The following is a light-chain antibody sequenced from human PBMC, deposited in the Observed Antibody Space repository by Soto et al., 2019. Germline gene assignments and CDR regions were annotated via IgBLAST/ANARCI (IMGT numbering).Light chain of an antibody. Sequence: QSVLTQPPSVSGAPGQRVTISCTGSSSNIGAGYDVHWYQQLPGTAPKLLIYGNSNRPSGVPDRFSGSQSGTSASLAITGLQAEDEADYYCQSYDSSLRGSVFGTGTKLTVL. CDR1: SSNIGAGYD. V-gene: IGLV1-40*01. J-gene: IGLJ1*01. CDR2: GNS. CDR3: QSYDSSLRGSV.